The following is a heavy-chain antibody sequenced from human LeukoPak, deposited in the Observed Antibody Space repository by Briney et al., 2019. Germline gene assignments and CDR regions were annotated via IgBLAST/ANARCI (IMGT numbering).Heavy chain of an antibody. Sequence: PSETLSLTCTVSGYSISSGYYWGWIRQPPGKGLEWIGSIYHSGSTYYNPSLKSRVTISVDTSKNQFSLKLSSVTAADTAVYYCARGLYSSSSGYWGQGTLVTVSS. D-gene: IGHD6-13*01. CDR2: IYHSGST. J-gene: IGHJ4*02. CDR3: ARGLYSSSSGY. CDR1: GYSISSGYY. V-gene: IGHV4-38-2*02.